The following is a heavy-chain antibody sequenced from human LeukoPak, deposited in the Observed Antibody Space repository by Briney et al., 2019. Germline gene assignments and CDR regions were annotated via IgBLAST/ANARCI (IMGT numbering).Heavy chain of an antibody. V-gene: IGHV4-59*01. CDR2: IYYSVST. CDR3: ARSLRGNGMDV. Sequence: SQTLSLTCTVSGGSLSSYYSSWIRQPPGQGLEWIVYIYYSVSTNYNPPLKSRVTISVDTSKNQFSLKLSSVTAADTAVYYCARSLRGNGMDVWGQGTTVTVSS. D-gene: IGHD4-17*01. J-gene: IGHJ6*02. CDR1: GGSLSSYY.